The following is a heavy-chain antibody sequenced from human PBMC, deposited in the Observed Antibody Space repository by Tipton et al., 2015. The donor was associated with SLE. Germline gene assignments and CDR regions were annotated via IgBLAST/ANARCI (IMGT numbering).Heavy chain of an antibody. Sequence: TLSLTCTVSGGSIRSSTYYWGWLRQPPGKGLEWIGSLDYSGSTYYNPSLKSRINISVDTSKNQFSLKPSSVTAADTAVYYCARAVGDTSGYLDYWGRGTLVTVSS. CDR3: ARAVGDTSGYLDY. D-gene: IGHD3-22*01. J-gene: IGHJ4*02. CDR1: GGSIRSSTYY. V-gene: IGHV4-39*07. CDR2: LDYSGST.